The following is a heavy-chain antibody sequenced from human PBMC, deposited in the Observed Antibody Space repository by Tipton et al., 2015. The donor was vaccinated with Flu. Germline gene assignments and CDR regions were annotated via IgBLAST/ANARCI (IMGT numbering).Heavy chain of an antibody. CDR1: RFTFSTFW. J-gene: IGHJ4*02. V-gene: IGHV3-7*01. D-gene: IGHD3-22*01. Sequence: SLRLSCAASRFTFSTFWMSWVRQAPGKGLEWVADIKQDGSENSYVDSVKGRFTISRDNAKNSLYLLMNSLRAEDTAVYYCARHEGHYYDTSGFFVYWGQGTLVTVSS. CDR3: ARHEGHYYDTSGFFVY. CDR2: IKQDGSEN.